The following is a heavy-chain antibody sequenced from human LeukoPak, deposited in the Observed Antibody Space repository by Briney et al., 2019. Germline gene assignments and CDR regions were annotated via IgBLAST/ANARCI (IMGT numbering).Heavy chain of an antibody. V-gene: IGHV3-7*03. J-gene: IGHJ3*02. Sequence: GGSLRLSCAASGFTFSNYWMDWVRQAPGKGLEWVAIIKEDGSKKDYVDSVKGRFTIPRDNAKNSLYLQMNSLRDEDTAVYYCARDPAYGAFDIWGQGTMVTVSS. CDR2: IKEDGSKK. CDR3: ARDPAYGAFDI. D-gene: IGHD4-17*01. CDR1: GFTFSNYW.